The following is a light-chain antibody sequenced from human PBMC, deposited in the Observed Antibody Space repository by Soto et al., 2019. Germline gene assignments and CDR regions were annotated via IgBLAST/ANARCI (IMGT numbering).Light chain of an antibody. J-gene: IGLJ2*01. CDR2: GNS. CDR3: QSYDSSLSGFVV. V-gene: IGLV1-40*01. Sequence: QSVLTQPPSVSGAPGQKVTISCTGSSSNIGAGYDVHWYQQLPGTAPKLLIYGNSNRPSGVPERFSGSKSGTSASLAITGLQAEDEADYSCQSYDSSLSGFVVFGGGTKVTVL. CDR1: SSNIGAGYD.